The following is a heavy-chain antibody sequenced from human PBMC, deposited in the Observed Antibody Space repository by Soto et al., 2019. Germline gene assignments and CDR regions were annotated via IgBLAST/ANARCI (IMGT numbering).Heavy chain of an antibody. V-gene: IGHV4-59*01. Sequence: SETLSLTCTVSGGSISSYYWSWIRQPPGKGLEWIGYIYYSGSTNYNPSLKSRVTISVDTSKNQFSLKLSSVTAADTAVYYCARAPGYSSGWLDYYYYYGMDVWGQGTTVTVSS. J-gene: IGHJ6*02. D-gene: IGHD6-19*01. CDR3: ARAPGYSSGWLDYYYYYGMDV. CDR2: IYYSGST. CDR1: GGSISSYY.